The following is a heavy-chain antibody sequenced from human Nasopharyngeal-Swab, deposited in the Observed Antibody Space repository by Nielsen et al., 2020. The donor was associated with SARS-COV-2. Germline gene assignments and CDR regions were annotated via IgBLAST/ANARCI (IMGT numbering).Heavy chain of an antibody. CDR2: IKQDGSEK. D-gene: IGHD3-16*02. Sequence: GGSLRLSCAASGFSCSTYWMTWVRQAPGKGLEWVANIKQDGSEKYYVDSVKGRFTVSRDNPKNLLYLQVNSLRAEDTAVYYCARQGVFVPAYFHQYYMDVWGKGTTVTVSS. J-gene: IGHJ6*03. CDR3: ARQGVFVPAYFHQYYMDV. CDR1: GFSCSTYW. V-gene: IGHV3-7*03.